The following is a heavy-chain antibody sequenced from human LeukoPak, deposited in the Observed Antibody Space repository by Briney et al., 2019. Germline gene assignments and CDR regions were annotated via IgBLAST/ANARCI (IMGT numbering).Heavy chain of an antibody. CDR3: ARRGIAAAGHFDY. CDR2: INPNSGGT. Sequence: GASVKVSCKASGYTFTGYYMHWVRQAPGQGLEWMGWINPNSGGTNYAQKFQGWVTMTRDTSISTAYMELSRLRSDDTAVYYCARRGIAAAGHFDYRGQGTLVTVSS. V-gene: IGHV1-2*04. CDR1: GYTFTGYY. D-gene: IGHD6-13*01. J-gene: IGHJ4*02.